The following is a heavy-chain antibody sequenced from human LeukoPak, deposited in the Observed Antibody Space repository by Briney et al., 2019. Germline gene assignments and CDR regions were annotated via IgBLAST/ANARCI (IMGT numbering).Heavy chain of an antibody. Sequence: EASVKVSCKASGYTFTSYDINWVRQATGQGLGWMGWMNPNSGNAGYAQKFQGRVTMTRNTSISTAYMELSSLRSEDTAVYYCARELRAVTYYYYYMDVWGKGTTVTVSS. D-gene: IGHD3-10*01. CDR2: MNPNSGNA. CDR3: ARELRAVTYYYYYMDV. CDR1: GYTFTSYD. V-gene: IGHV1-8*01. J-gene: IGHJ6*03.